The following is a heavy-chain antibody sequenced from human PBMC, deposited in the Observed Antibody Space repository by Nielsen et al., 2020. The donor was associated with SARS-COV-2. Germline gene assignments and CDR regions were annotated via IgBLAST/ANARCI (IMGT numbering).Heavy chain of an antibody. CDR2: IIPIFGTA. Sequence: SVKVSCKVSGYTLTELSMHWVRQAPGQGLEWMGGIIPIFGTANYAQKFQGRVTITADESTSTAYMELSSLRSEDTAVYYCARGEVLDILTGTPLYGMDVWGQGTTVTVSS. CDR3: ARGEVLDILTGTPLYGMDV. V-gene: IGHV1-69*13. J-gene: IGHJ6*02. D-gene: IGHD3-9*01. CDR1: GYTLTELS.